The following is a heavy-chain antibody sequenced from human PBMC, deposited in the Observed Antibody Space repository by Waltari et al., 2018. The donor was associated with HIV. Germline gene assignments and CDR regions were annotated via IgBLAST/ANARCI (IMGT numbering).Heavy chain of an antibody. Sequence: EVQLLESGGGLVQPGGSLGLSCAASGFTFSSYAMRWVRQTPGKGLEWVSSTSASGGTTYYADSVKGRFTISRDNSKNTLYLQMNSLRGEDTALYYCAKEPREYCGSTSCPNWVDSWGQGTLVTVSS. J-gene: IGHJ5*01. CDR2: TSASGGTT. D-gene: IGHD2-2*01. V-gene: IGHV3-23*01. CDR1: GFTFSSYA. CDR3: AKEPREYCGSTSCPNWVDS.